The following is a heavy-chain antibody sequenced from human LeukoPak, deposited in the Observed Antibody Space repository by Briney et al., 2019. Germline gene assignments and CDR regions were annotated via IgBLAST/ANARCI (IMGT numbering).Heavy chain of an antibody. J-gene: IGHJ4*02. CDR1: GFTFSSYS. CDR2: ISSSSSYI. D-gene: IGHD5-18*01. CDR3: TTDVDTANDY. V-gene: IGHV3-21*03. Sequence: GGSLRFSCAASGFTFSSYSMNWVRQAPGKGLEWVSSISSSSSYIYYADSVKGRFTISRDNAKNSLYLQMNSLKTEDTAVYYCTTDVDTANDYWGQGTLVTVSS.